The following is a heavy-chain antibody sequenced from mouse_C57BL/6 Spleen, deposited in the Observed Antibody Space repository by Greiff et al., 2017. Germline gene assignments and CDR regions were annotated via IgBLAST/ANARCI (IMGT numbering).Heavy chain of an antibody. CDR3: ARSLTTVVATKDYCDY. D-gene: IGHD1-1*01. J-gene: IGHJ2*01. CDR2: IYPGDGDT. Sequence: VMLVESGPELVKPGASVKISCKASGYAFSSSWMNWVKQRPGKGLEWIGRIYPGDGDTNYNGKFKGKATLTADKSSSTAYMQLSSLTSEDSAVYFCARSLTTVVATKDYCDYWGQGTTLTVSS. V-gene: IGHV1-82*01. CDR1: GYAFSSSW.